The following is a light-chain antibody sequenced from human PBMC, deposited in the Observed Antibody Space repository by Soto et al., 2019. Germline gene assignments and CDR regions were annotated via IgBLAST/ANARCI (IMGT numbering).Light chain of an antibody. CDR1: QSVYSN. V-gene: IGKV3-15*01. Sequence: EIVMTQSPATLSVSPGGRATLSCRASQSVYSNLAWYQQKPGQAPRLLIYGASTRATGIPARFSGSGAGTEFTLTISRLQSEDSAVYYCKKYTHWPPVTFGGGTRVEIK. J-gene: IGKJ4*01. CDR3: KKYTHWPPVT. CDR2: GAS.